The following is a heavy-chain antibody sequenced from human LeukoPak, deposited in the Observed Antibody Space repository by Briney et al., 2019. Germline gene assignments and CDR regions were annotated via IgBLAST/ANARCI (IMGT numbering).Heavy chain of an antibody. D-gene: IGHD6-13*01. J-gene: IGHJ5*02. CDR3: ATYGYSSSWFWFDP. Sequence: PSETLSLTCTVSGGSVSSGSYYWSWIRQPPGKGLEWIGYIYDSGSTNYNPSLKSRVTIPVDTSKNQFSLKLSSVTAADTAVYYCATYGYSSSWFWFDPWGQGTLVTVSS. CDR2: IYDSGST. V-gene: IGHV4-61*01. CDR1: GGSVSSGSYY.